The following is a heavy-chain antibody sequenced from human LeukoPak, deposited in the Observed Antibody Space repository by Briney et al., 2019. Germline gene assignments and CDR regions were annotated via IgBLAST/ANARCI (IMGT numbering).Heavy chain of an antibody. V-gene: IGHV4-39*07. D-gene: IGHD3-16*01. CDR1: GGSISSSSYY. J-gene: IGHJ6*03. Sequence: PSETLSLTCTVSGGSISSSSYYWGWIRQPPGKGLEWIGCVFHSGSTYYNPSLTSRATISLDTSNSQFSLKLSSVTAADTAVYYCEREVWVSESKGGSWYMDVWGKGTTVTVSS. CDR3: EREVWVSESKGGSWYMDV. CDR2: VFHSGST.